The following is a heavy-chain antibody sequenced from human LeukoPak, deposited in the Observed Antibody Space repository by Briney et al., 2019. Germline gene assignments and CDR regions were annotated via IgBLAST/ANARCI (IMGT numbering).Heavy chain of an antibody. V-gene: IGHV4-31*03. D-gene: IGHD3-9*01. Sequence: SQTLSLTCTVSGGSISSGGYYWSWIRQHPGKGLEWIGYIYYSGSTYYNPSLKSRVTISVDTSKNQFSLKLSSVTAADTAVYYCARDLAHDILTGYNYGMDVWGQGTTVTVSS. CDR3: ARDLAHDILTGYNYGMDV. CDR2: IYYSGST. J-gene: IGHJ6*02. CDR1: GGSISSGGYY.